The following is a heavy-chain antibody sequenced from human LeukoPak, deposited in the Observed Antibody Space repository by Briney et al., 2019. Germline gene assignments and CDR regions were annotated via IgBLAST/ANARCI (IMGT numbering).Heavy chain of an antibody. Sequence: ASVKVSCKASGYTFTNYAMHWVRQAPGQRLEWMGWINAGNGNTKYSQKFQGRVTITRDTSASTAYMELSSLRSEDTAVYYCARDPAYCSSTSCYTEFDYWGQGTLVTVSS. CDR2: INAGNGNT. D-gene: IGHD2-2*02. CDR1: GYTFTNYA. CDR3: ARDPAYCSSTSCYTEFDY. J-gene: IGHJ4*02. V-gene: IGHV1-3*01.